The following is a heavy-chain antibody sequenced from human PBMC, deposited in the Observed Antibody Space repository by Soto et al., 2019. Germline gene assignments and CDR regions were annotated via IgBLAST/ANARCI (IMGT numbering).Heavy chain of an antibody. CDR3: TTEVDTAMVRDVAFDI. Sequence: EVQLVESGGGLVKPGGSLRLSCAASGFTFSNAWMSWVRQAPGKGLEWVGRIKSKTDGGTTDYAAPVKGRFTISRDDSKNTLYLQMNSLKTEDTAVYYCTTEVDTAMVRDVAFDIWGQGTMVTVSS. CDR1: GFTFSNAW. D-gene: IGHD5-18*01. J-gene: IGHJ3*02. V-gene: IGHV3-15*01. CDR2: IKSKTDGGTT.